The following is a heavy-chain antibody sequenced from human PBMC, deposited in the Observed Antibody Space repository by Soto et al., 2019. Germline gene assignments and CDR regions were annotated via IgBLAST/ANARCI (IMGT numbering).Heavy chain of an antibody. D-gene: IGHD3-16*01. Sequence: EVQLVESGGGLVQPGGPRRLSCAASGFPFSSYWRYWAPKPPGKGLLWVSRFNMDGRSTTYADSVKGRFTISRDNAKNTLYLQMNSLRAEDTAVYYCARDGGGGRFDPWGQGTLVTVSS. J-gene: IGHJ5*02. CDR3: ARDGGGGRFDP. V-gene: IGHV3-74*01. CDR1: GFPFSSYW. CDR2: FNMDGRST.